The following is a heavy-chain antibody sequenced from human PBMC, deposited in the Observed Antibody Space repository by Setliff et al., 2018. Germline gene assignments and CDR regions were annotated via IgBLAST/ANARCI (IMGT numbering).Heavy chain of an antibody. Sequence: PGASLKLSCKASGYIFTNYWIGWVRQMPGKGLEWMGVIYPGDSDTRYSPSFQGQVTISADKSINTAYLQWSSLKASDTAIYYCTRHEDRNKCTSSSCYRENDAFDVWGQGAMVTVSS. D-gene: IGHD2-2*01. V-gene: IGHV5-51*01. CDR3: TRHEDRNKCTSSSCYRENDAFDV. CDR2: IYPGDSDT. J-gene: IGHJ3*01. CDR1: GYIFTNYW.